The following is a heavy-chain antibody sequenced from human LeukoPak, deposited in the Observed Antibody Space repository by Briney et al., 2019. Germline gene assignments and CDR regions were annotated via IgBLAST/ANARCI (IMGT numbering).Heavy chain of an antibody. V-gene: IGHV3-30*02. CDR2: IRYDGSNK. Sequence: GGSLRLSCAASGFTFSSYGMHWVRQAPGKGLEWVAFIRYDGSNKYYADSVKGRFTISRDNSKNTLYLQMNSLRAEDTAVYYCAKAGLSSSYGYYYYYMDVWXKXTXVTVSS. J-gene: IGHJ6*03. D-gene: IGHD6-13*01. CDR3: AKAGLSSSYGYYYYYMDV. CDR1: GFTFSSYG.